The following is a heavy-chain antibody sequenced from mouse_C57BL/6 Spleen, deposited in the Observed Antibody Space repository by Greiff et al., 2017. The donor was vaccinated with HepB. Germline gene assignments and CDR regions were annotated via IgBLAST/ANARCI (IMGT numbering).Heavy chain of an antibody. V-gene: IGHV1-53*01. CDR2: INPSNGGT. CDR1: GYTFTSYW. D-gene: IGHD3-2*01. Sequence: QVQLQQPGTELVKPGASVKLSCKASGYTFTSYWMRWVKQRPGQGLEWIGNINPSNGGTNYNEKFKSKATLTVDKSSSTAYMQLSSLTSEDSAVYYYEREGDSDGRYYFEDWGQGTTLTVAS. J-gene: IGHJ2*01. CDR3: EREGDSDGRYYFED.